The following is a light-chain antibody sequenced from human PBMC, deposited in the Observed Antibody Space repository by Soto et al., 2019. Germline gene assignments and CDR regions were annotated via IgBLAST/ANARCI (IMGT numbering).Light chain of an antibody. J-gene: IGKJ3*01. CDR2: GAS. CDR3: QKYNSGLET. Sequence: DIQMTQSPSSLSASVGDRVTITCRASQGINNNLAWYQQKPGKIPKVLIYGASTLQSGVPSRFSGSGSATDFTLTISSLQPEDVATYYCQKYNSGLETFGPGTKVDI. CDR1: QGINNN. V-gene: IGKV1-27*01.